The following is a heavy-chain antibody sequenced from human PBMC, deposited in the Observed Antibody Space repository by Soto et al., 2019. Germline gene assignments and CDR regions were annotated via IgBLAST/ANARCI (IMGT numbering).Heavy chain of an antibody. CDR3: ARGVGSGTYYDQDNWCDP. D-gene: IGHD3-10*01. Sequence: QVQLVQSGAEVKKPGASVKVSCKASGYTFTNYGISWVRQAPGQGLEWMGWINTYNGNTNHAQKLQGRVTMTTDTSTSTAYMELRSLRADDTAVYYCARGVGSGTYYDQDNWCDPWGQGTLVTVSS. CDR2: INTYNGNT. CDR1: GYTFTNYG. V-gene: IGHV1-18*01. J-gene: IGHJ5*02.